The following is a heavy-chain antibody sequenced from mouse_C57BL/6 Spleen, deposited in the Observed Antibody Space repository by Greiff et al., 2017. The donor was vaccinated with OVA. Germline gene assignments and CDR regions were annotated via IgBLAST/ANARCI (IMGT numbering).Heavy chain of an antibody. Sequence: VQLQQPGAELVMPGASVKLSCKASGYTFTSYWMHWVQQRPGQGLEWIGEIDPSDSYTNYNQKFKGKSTLTVDKTSSTTYMQLSSLTSEDYAVYYYAGTHCGGSFYFDYWGQGTTLTVSS. CDR3: AGTHCGGSFYFDY. CDR1: GYTFTSYW. J-gene: IGHJ2*01. D-gene: IGHD1-1*02. CDR2: IDPSDSYT. V-gene: IGHV1-69*01.